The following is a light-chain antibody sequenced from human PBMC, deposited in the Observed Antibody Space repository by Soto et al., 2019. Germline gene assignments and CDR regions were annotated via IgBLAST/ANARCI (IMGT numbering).Light chain of an antibody. CDR2: EVT. Sequence: QSVLTQPPSASGSPGQSLTISCTGTSGDVGFYNFVSWYQQRPGKAPKLVIYEVTKRPSGVPDRFSGSKSGSTASLTVSGLQADDEADYYCASYAGTKLFVFGSGTRSPS. CDR3: ASYAGTKLFV. V-gene: IGLV2-8*01. CDR1: SGDVGFYNF. J-gene: IGLJ1*01.